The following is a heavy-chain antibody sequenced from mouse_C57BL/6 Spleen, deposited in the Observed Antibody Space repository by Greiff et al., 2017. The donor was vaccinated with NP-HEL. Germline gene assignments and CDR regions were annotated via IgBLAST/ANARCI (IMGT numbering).Heavy chain of an antibody. CDR1: GYTFTSYW. V-gene: IGHV1-55*01. D-gene: IGHD2-4*01. CDR2: IYPGSGST. J-gene: IGHJ2*01. Sequence: QVQLQQPGAELVKPGASVKMSCKASGYTFTSYWITWVTQRPGQGLAWIGDIYPGSGSTNYNEKFKSKATLTVDTSSSTAYMQLSSLTSEDSAVYYCAASYDYDEGYYFDYWGQGTTLTVSS. CDR3: AASYDYDEGYYFDY.